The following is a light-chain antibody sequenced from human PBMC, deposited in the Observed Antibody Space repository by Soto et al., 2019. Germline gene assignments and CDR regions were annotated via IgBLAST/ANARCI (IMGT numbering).Light chain of an antibody. Sequence: ETLMTQSPATLSASPGERVTLSCRASQNINFNLAWYQQKPGQAPRVLIYGASSRASGIPDRFSGSGSGTDLTLTISRLEHDDFAFYYCQQYHNWPPLTFGGGTRVELK. J-gene: IGKJ4*01. CDR2: GAS. CDR3: QQYHNWPPLT. V-gene: IGKV3D-15*01. CDR1: QNINFN.